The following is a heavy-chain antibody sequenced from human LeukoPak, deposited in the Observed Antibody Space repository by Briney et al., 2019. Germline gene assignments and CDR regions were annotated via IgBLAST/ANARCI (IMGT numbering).Heavy chain of an antibody. V-gene: IGHV4-34*01. Sequence: PSETLSLTCAVYGGSFSGYYWSWIRQPPGKGLEWIGEINHSGSTNYNPSLKSRVTISVDTSKNQFSLKLSSVTAADTAVYYCARDSGQSSGWYVHYFDYWGQGTLVTVSS. CDR1: GGSFSGYY. J-gene: IGHJ4*02. CDR2: INHSGST. CDR3: ARDSGQSSGWYVHYFDY. D-gene: IGHD6-19*01.